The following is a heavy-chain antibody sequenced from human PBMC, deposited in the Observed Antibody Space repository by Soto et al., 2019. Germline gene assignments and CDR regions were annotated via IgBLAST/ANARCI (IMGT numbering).Heavy chain of an antibody. D-gene: IGHD3-10*01. J-gene: IGHJ4*02. CDR3: ATQNSDYGSGTYSY. Sequence: QVQLMQSGAEVKKPGASVKVSCKASGYTFTDYQIHWVRQAPGQGLEWMGWINPNSGDTNFAEKVQGWVTMTRDVYISTASLELGSLKSDDTAVYYCATQNSDYGSGTYSYWGQGTLVTVSS. V-gene: IGHV1-2*04. CDR2: INPNSGDT. CDR1: GYTFTDYQ.